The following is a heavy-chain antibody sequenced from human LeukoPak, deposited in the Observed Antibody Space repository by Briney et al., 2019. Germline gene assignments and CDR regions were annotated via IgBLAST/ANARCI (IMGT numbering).Heavy chain of an antibody. CDR2: ISSNGGST. D-gene: IGHD3-22*01. Sequence: GSLRLSCAASGFTFSSYAMHWVRQPPGKGLQYVSAISSNGGSTYYENSVKGRFTISRDNSKNTLYLQMGSLRAEDMAVYYCARASKDDSSGYWKYWGQGTLVTVSS. CDR1: GFTFSSYA. V-gene: IGHV3-64*01. CDR3: ARASKDDSSGYWKY. J-gene: IGHJ4*01.